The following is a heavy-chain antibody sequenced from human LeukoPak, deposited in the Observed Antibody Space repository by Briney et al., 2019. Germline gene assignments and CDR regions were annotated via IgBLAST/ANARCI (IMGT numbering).Heavy chain of an antibody. CDR3: ARDGRGSHDY. CDR2: INSDGSST. Sequence: GGSLRLSCAASGFTFSSYWMHWVRQARGKWLVWVSRINSDGSSTSYADSVKGRFTISRDNAKNTLYLQMNILRAEDTAVYYCARDGRGSHDYWGQGTLVTVSS. J-gene: IGHJ4*02. CDR1: GFTFSSYW. D-gene: IGHD3-10*01. V-gene: IGHV3-74*01.